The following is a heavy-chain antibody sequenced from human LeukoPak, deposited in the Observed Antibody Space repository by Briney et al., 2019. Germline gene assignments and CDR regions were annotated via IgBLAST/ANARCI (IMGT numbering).Heavy chain of an antibody. CDR1: GGSISSGDYS. V-gene: IGHV4-30-4*01. CDR3: ARALTTVTTKYWFDP. CDR2: IYYSGST. J-gene: IGHJ5*02. Sequence: PSQTLSLTCTVSGGSISSGDYSWSWIRQPPGKGLEWIGYIYYSGSTYYNPSLKSRVTISVDTSKNQFSLKLSSVTAADTAVYYCARALTTVTTKYWFDPWGQGTLVTVSS. D-gene: IGHD4-17*01.